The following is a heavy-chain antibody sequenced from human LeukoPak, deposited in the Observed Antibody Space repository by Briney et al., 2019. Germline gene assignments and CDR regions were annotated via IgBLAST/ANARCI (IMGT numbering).Heavy chain of an antibody. CDR3: ARDKSKLLAAPRPFDP. J-gene: IGHJ5*02. CDR1: GYTFTSYD. D-gene: IGHD3-3*02. CDR2: ISAYNGNT. V-gene: IGHV1-18*01. Sequence: ASVKVSCKASGYTFTSYDINWVRQAPGQGLEWMGWISAYNGNTNYAQKLQGRVTMTTDTSTSTAYMELRSLRSDDTAVYYCARDKSKLLAAPRPFDPWGQGTLVTVSS.